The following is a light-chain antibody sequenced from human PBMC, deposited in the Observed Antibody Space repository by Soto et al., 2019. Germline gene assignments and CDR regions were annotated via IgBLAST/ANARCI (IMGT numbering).Light chain of an antibody. Sequence: EVGMTQSAATLSGSPGERATPSCRASQSFRGLLAWYQQKPGQSPRLLIYAAYNRATGIPPRFSGSTYGTDFNLTISSLETEDSAVYDCQPRHMWPITFGQGTRLEIK. J-gene: IGKJ5*01. V-gene: IGKV3-11*01. CDR3: QPRHMWPIT. CDR1: QSFRGL. CDR2: AAY.